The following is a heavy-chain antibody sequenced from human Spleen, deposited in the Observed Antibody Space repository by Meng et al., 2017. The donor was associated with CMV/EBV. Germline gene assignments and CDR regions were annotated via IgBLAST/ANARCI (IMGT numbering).Heavy chain of an antibody. CDR1: GGSFSGTY. J-gene: IGHJ4*02. V-gene: IGHV4-34*01. Sequence: QWGPELLMPSEPRALPAAVNGGSFSGTYWSGLRQTPGKGLEWIGEINHSGSTNYNPSLKSRVTISVDTSKNQFSLKLSSVTAADTAVYYCARGGWFGEEGYFDYWGQGTLVTVSS. CDR3: ARGGWFGEEGYFDY. D-gene: IGHD3-10*01. CDR2: INHSGST.